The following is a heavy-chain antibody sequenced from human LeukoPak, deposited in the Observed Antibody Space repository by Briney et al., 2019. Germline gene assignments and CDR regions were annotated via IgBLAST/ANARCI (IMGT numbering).Heavy chain of an antibody. CDR1: RFTFRSYS. J-gene: IGHJ6*03. CDR3: ARGPIVGVSAAINGSGYYYYYMDV. Sequence: GGSLRLSCAPSRFTFRSYSMNCVREAPGKGLEWVSSISRTSSYIYYADSVKGRFTISRDNAKNTLYLQMNSLRPEDTAVYYCARGPIVGVSAAINGSGYYYYYMDVWGKGTTVTVSS. V-gene: IGHV3-21*01. D-gene: IGHD2-2*02. CDR2: ISRTSSYI.